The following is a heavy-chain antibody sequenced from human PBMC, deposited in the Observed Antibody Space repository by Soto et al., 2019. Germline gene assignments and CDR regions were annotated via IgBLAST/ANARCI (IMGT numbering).Heavy chain of an antibody. Sequence: PGESLKISCKGSGYSFTIYWISWVRQMPGKGLEWMGRIDPSDSYTNYSPSFQGHVTISADKSISTAYLQWSSLKASDTAMYYCARAVYXTTANCWDDVHYYNIDVWGQGTAVTVSS. V-gene: IGHV5-10-1*01. CDR1: GYSFTIYW. CDR3: ARAVYXTTANCWDDVHYYNIDV. D-gene: IGHD2-2*01. CDR2: IDPSDSYT. J-gene: IGHJ6*02.